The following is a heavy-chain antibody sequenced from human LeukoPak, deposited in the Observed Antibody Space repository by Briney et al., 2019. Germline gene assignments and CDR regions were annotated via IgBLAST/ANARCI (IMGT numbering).Heavy chain of an antibody. J-gene: IGHJ4*02. Sequence: GGSLRLSCAASGFTFSSYEMNWVRQAPGKGLEWVSFISGSGSRIYYADSVKGRFTISRDNAKNSLYLQMNNLRADDTAVYYCAKDQGRGGFGLDCWGQGTLVTVSS. CDR2: ISGSGSRI. V-gene: IGHV3-48*03. CDR1: GFTFSSYE. D-gene: IGHD3-16*01. CDR3: AKDQGRGGFGLDC.